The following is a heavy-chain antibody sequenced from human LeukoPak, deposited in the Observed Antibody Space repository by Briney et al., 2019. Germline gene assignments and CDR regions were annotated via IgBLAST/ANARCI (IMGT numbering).Heavy chain of an antibody. V-gene: IGHV3-23*01. CDR3: AKDRFPLYGYSGYFDY. CDR1: GFTFSSYA. CDR2: ISGSGGST. Sequence: GGSLRLSCAASGFTFSSYAMSWVRQAPGKGLEWVSAISGSGGSTYHADSVKGRFTISRDNSKNTLYLQMNSLRAEDTAVYYCAKDRFPLYGYSGYFDYWGQGTLVTVSS. J-gene: IGHJ4*02. D-gene: IGHD5-18*01.